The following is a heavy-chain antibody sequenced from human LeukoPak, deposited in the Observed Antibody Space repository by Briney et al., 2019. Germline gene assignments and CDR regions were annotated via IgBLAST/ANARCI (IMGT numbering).Heavy chain of an antibody. D-gene: IGHD6-13*01. J-gene: IGHJ5*02. Sequence: PSETLSLTCTVSGYSISSGYYWSWIRQPPGKGLEWIGEISHSGSTNYNPSLKSRVTISVDASKNQFSLKLSSVTAADTAVYYCAGGGSSRQFDPWGQGTLVTVSS. CDR2: ISHSGST. CDR3: AGGGSSRQFDP. V-gene: IGHV4-38-2*02. CDR1: GYSISSGYY.